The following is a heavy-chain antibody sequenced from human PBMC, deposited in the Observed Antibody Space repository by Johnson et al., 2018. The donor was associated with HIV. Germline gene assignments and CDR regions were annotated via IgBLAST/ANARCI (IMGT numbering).Heavy chain of an antibody. Sequence: VQLVESGGGLVQPGGSLRLSCAASGFTVSRNYMSWVRQAPGTGLEWVSVIYSGDSTNYADSVTGRFNIYRDNSKNTLYLQMNRLRAEDTAVYYCAREGGTFYDSSGSLAFDIWGQGTVVTVSS. D-gene: IGHD3-22*01. CDR3: AREGGTFYDSSGSLAFDI. J-gene: IGHJ3*02. V-gene: IGHV3-66*02. CDR1: GFTVSRNY. CDR2: IYSGDST.